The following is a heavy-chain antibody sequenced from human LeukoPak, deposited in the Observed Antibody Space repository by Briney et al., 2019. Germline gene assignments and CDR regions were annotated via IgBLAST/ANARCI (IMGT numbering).Heavy chain of an antibody. J-gene: IGHJ4*02. CDR3: AKGSNWNLPYYFDY. V-gene: IGHV3-7*01. D-gene: IGHD1-20*01. Sequence: GGSLRLSCAASGFTFSSYWMSWVRQAPGKGLEWVANIKQDGSEEYYVDSVKGRFTISRDNAKNSLYLQMNSLRAEDTAVYYCAKGSNWNLPYYFDYWGQGTLVTVSS. CDR2: IKQDGSEE. CDR1: GFTFSSYW.